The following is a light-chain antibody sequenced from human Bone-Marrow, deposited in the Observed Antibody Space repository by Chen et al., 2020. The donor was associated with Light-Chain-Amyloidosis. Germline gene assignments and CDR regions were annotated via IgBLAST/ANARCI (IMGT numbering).Light chain of an antibody. Sequence: EIVLTQSPGTLSLSPGEGANLSCRASQTISSNYLTWYQQKFGQAPRRLMYCSSSRATGIPDRFTGSGSGTDFTLTINRLEPEDFAREYCQQYGTSPLTLGGGTKVEIK. CDR2: CSS. J-gene: IGKJ4*01. CDR3: QQYGTSPLT. CDR1: QTISSNY. V-gene: IGKV3-20*01.